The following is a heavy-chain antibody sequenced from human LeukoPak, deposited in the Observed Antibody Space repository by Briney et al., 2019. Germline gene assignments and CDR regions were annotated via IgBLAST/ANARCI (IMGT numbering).Heavy chain of an antibody. Sequence: SETLSLTCSVSVVSMNGYYWSWIRQPAGKGLEWIGRIYTSGSTNYNPSLKSRVTMSIDTSKNQFSLKLSSVTAADTAVYYCARGITGAWGQGTLVTVSS. V-gene: IGHV4-4*07. D-gene: IGHD1-14*01. CDR2: IYTSGST. J-gene: IGHJ4*02. CDR1: VVSMNGYY. CDR3: ARGITGA.